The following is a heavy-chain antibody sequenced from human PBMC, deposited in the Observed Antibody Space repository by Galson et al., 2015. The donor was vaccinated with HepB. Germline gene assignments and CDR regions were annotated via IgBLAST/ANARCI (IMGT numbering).Heavy chain of an antibody. D-gene: IGHD2-2*01. CDR1: GFTFSSYG. Sequence: SLRLSCAASGFTFSSYGMHWVRQAPGKGLEWVAVISYDGSNKYYADSVKGRFTISRDNSKNTLYLQMNSLRAEDTAVYYCAKGKVTRRYCSSTSCYTNNWFDPWGQGTLVTVSS. CDR2: ISYDGSNK. V-gene: IGHV3-30*18. J-gene: IGHJ5*02. CDR3: AKGKVTRRYCSSTSCYTNNWFDP.